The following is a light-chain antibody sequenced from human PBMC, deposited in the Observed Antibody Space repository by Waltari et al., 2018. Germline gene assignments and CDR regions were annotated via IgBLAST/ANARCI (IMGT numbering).Light chain of an antibody. CDR2: EAS. CDR3: HQSASSPVT. CDR1: QTVGRSY. V-gene: IGKV3-20*01. J-gene: IGKJ4*01. Sequence: ENVLTQSPGALSLSQGERATLSCRASQTVGRSYLAWFQQQPGQAPRLLIYEASNRATDRPDRFRGSGAGTDFTRTINRLETEDFAVYYCHQSASSPVTFGGGTKVEIK.